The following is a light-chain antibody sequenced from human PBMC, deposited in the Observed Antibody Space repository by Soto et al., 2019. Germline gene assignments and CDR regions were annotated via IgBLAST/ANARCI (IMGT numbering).Light chain of an antibody. CDR2: DAS. CDR1: QSISSW. CDR3: QQYSTYST. Sequence: DYQVTQSPSTLSASVGDRGTITCRASQSISSWLAWYQQKPGKAPKLLIYDASSLESGVPSRFSGSGSGTEFTLTISSLQPDDFATYYCQQYSTYSTFGQGTRLEIK. V-gene: IGKV1-5*01. J-gene: IGKJ5*01.